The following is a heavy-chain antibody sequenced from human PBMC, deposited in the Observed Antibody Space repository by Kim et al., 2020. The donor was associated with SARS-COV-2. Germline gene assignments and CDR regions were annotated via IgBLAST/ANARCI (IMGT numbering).Heavy chain of an antibody. CDR3: AGADD. CDR1: GFTFSGYW. Sequence: GGSLRPSCAASGFTFSGYWMSWVRQAPGKGLEWVANIKQDGSEKYYVDSVKGRFTISRDNAKNSLYLQMNSLRAEDTAVYYCAGADDWCEGTLVTVYS. J-gene: IGHJ1*01. CDR2: IKQDGSEK. V-gene: IGHV3-7*03.